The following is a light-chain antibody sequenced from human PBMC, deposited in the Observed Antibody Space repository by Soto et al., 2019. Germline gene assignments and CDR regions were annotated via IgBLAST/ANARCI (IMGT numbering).Light chain of an antibody. CDR2: AAS. J-gene: IGKJ1*01. CDR3: LQYGIPLRT. CDR1: QSVTANH. Sequence: EIALTQSPGTLSLSPGERATLSCRASQSVTANHLAWYQQKPGQAPRLLIYAASIAATAIPARCSGSASGTDLTLTISRLEPEDFAVYYCLQYGIPLRTFGRRTKVEIK. V-gene: IGKV3-20*01.